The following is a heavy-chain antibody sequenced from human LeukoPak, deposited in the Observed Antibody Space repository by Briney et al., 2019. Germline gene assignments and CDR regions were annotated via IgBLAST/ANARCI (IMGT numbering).Heavy chain of an antibody. J-gene: IGHJ4*02. V-gene: IGHV3-23*01. CDR2: ITSRGEST. CDR1: GFTFSIYA. CDR3: ARDRPNYYGSDGHYYRRDGDY. D-gene: IGHD3-22*01. Sequence: GGSLRLSCAASGFTFSIYAMSWVRQAPGKGLQWVSSITSRGESTWYVDSVKGRFTVTRDNSENTLYLQMHSLRAEDTAIYYCARDRPNYYGSDGHYYRRDGDYWGRGTLVSVSS.